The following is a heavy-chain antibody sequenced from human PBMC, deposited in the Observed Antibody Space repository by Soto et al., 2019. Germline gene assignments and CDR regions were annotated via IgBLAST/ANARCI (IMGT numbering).Heavy chain of an antibody. J-gene: IGHJ3*02. D-gene: IGHD1-1*01. CDR3: ATLGNAFDI. Sequence: SETLSLTCAVYGGTFSGYDWSWIRQPPGKGLEWIGEINHSGSTNYNPSLKSRVTISVDTSKNQFSLKLSSVTAADTAVYYCATLGNAFDIWGQGTMVTVSS. V-gene: IGHV4-34*08. CDR1: GGTFSGYD. CDR2: INHSGST.